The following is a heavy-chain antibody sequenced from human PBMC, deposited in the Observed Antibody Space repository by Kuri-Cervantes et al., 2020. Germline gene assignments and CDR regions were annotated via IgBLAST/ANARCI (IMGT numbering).Heavy chain of an antibody. Sequence: GSLRLSCTVSGGSISSGDYYWSWIRQPPGKGLEWIGYIYYSGSTNYNPSLKSRVTISVDTSKNQFSLKLSSVTAADTAVYYCARDRSGEFDYFDYWGQGTLVTVSS. CDR2: IYYSGST. CDR3: ARDRSGEFDYFDY. J-gene: IGHJ4*02. V-gene: IGHV4-61*08. CDR1: GGSISSGDYY. D-gene: IGHD3-16*01.